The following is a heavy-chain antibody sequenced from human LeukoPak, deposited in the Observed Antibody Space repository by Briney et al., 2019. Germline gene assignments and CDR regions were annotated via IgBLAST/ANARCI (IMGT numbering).Heavy chain of an antibody. V-gene: IGHV4-39*01. CDR1: GGSISSSSYY. CDR2: INHSGST. J-gene: IGHJ6*03. CDR3: ARHCYDFWSGSFYYMDV. D-gene: IGHD3-3*01. Sequence: SETLSLTCTVSGGSISSSSYYWGWIRQPTGKGLEWIGEINHSGSTNYNPSLKSRVTISVDTSKNQFSLKLSSVTAADTAVYYCARHCYDFWSGSFYYMDVWGKGTTVTVSS.